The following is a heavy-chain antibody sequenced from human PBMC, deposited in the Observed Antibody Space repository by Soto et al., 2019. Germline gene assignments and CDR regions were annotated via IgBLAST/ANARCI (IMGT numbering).Heavy chain of an antibody. CDR2: IRSKANSYAT. CDR1: GVTFSGSA. Sequence: PGGSLRLSCAASGVTFSGSAMHWVRQASGKGLEWVGRIRSKANSYATAYAASVKGRFTISRDDSKNTAYLQMNSLKTEDTAVYYCTVLRLGELSSTYWGQGTQVTVS. CDR3: TVLRLGELSSTY. D-gene: IGHD3-16*02. V-gene: IGHV3-73*01. J-gene: IGHJ4*02.